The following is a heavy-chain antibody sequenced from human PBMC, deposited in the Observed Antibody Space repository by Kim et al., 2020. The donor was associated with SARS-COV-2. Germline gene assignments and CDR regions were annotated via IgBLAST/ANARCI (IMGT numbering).Heavy chain of an antibody. Sequence: GGSLRLSCAASGFTFSSYSMNWVRQAPGKGLEWVSSISSSSSYIYYADSVKGRFTISRDNAKNSLYLQMNSLRAEDTAVYYCAGSGIAADSHYGMDVWGQGTTVTVSS. D-gene: IGHD6-13*01. CDR3: AGSGIAADSHYGMDV. CDR2: ISSSSSYI. J-gene: IGHJ6*02. CDR1: GFTFSSYS. V-gene: IGHV3-21*01.